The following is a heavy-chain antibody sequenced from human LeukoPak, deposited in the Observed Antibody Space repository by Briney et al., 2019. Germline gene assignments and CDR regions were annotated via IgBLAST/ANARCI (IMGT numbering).Heavy chain of an antibody. CDR1: GFTFSSYG. J-gene: IGHJ4*02. Sequence: GGSLRLSCAASGFTFSSYGMHWVRQAPGKGLEWVAVISYDGSNKYYADSVKARFTISRDNSKNTLYLQMNSLRAEDTAVYYCAKDSSRYYDFWSGYYTPLYWGQGTLVTVSS. CDR3: AKDSSRYYDFWSGYYTPLY. V-gene: IGHV3-30*18. D-gene: IGHD3-3*01. CDR2: ISYDGSNK.